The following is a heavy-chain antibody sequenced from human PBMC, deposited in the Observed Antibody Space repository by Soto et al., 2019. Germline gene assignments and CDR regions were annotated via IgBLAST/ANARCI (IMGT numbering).Heavy chain of an antibody. CDR2: IYSGGTT. D-gene: IGHD6-6*01. CDR1: GFTVSSSY. J-gene: IGHJ3*02. V-gene: IGHV3-53*04. Sequence: EVQLVESGGGLVQPGGSLRLSCAASGFTVSSSYMGWVRQAPGKGLEWVSLIYSGGTTYYADSVKGRFTISRHYSKNTVYLQMNSLRAEDTAVYYCARYIAAGTDVFDIWGQGTMVTVAS. CDR3: ARYIAAGTDVFDI.